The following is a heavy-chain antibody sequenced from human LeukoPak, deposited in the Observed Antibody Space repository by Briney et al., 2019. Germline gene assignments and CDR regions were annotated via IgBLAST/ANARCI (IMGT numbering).Heavy chain of an antibody. CDR2: IIPIFGTA. CDR3: ARDGLYDTPPV. Sequence: AASVTVSCKASGGTFSSYAISWVRQAPGQGLEWMGGIIPIFGTANYAQKFQGRVTITADKSTSTAYMGLSSLRSENTAVYYCARDGLYDTPPVWGKGTTVTVSS. D-gene: IGHD3-9*01. CDR1: GGTFSSYA. V-gene: IGHV1-69*06. J-gene: IGHJ6*04.